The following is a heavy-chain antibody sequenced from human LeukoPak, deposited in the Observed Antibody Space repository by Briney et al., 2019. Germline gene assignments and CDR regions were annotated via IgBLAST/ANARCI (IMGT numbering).Heavy chain of an antibody. J-gene: IGHJ6*03. CDR3: ARDPYSGTYGNTYYYYMDV. CDR2: ITTSSTYT. CDR1: GFSFSSYN. V-gene: IGHV3-21*01. Sequence: GGSLRLSCEASGFSFSSYNMDWVRQTPGRGLEWISSITTSSTYTFYADSVKGRFTISRDNARNSLYLQMNSLRVEDTAVYYCARDPYSGTYGNTYYYYMDVWGKGTTVTISS. D-gene: IGHD1-26*01.